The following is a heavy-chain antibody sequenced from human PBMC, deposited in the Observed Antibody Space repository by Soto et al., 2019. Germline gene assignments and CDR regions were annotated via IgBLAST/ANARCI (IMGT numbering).Heavy chain of an antibody. Sequence: QVQLQESGPGLVKPSQTLSLTCTVSGGSISSGGYYWGWIRQHPGKGLEWIGYIYYSGSTYYNPSLKSRVTISVDTSKNQFSLKLSSVTAADTAVYYCARDPARGSGLPLSHFDYWGQGTLVTVSS. V-gene: IGHV4-31*03. D-gene: IGHD6-19*01. J-gene: IGHJ4*02. CDR3: ARDPARGSGLPLSHFDY. CDR1: GGSISSGGYY. CDR2: IYYSGST.